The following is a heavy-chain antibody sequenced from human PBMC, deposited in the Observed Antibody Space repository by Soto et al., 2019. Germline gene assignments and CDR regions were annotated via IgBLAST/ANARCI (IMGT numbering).Heavy chain of an antibody. CDR1: GGSVGSSS. CDR2: ISYSGST. D-gene: IGHD4-4*01. V-gene: IGHV4-59*02. Sequence: LPETPSLTCTVCGGSVGSSSWSWIRQQPGKGLEWIGYISYSGSTNYNPSLQSRVTISVDTSNNQFSLNLSPVTAADTAVYYCARETTVTPYDYYYYMDVWGKGTTVTVSS. J-gene: IGHJ6*03. CDR3: ARETTVTPYDYYYYMDV.